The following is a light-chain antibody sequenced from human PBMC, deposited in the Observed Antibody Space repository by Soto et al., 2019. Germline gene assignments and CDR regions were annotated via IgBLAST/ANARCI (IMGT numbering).Light chain of an antibody. CDR1: QSVSSTY. V-gene: IGKV3-20*01. CDR3: HQSSSSTKT. CDR2: GAS. Sequence: LVLTLSPGTLSLSKEEGATLSCRASQSVSSTYLAWYQQRPGQAPRLLIYGASSRATGIPDRFSGSGSGTDFTLTISRLEPEDFAVYYCHQSSSSTKTFCQGTKL. J-gene: IGKJ1*01.